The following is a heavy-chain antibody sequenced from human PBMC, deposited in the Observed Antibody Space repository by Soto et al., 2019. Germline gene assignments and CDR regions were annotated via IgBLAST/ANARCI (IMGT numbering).Heavy chain of an antibody. CDR3: ARSGGGSGWL. D-gene: IGHD6-19*01. Sequence: SETLSLTCTVSGDSVSSGSKCWSWIRQPPGKALEWIAYICHSGRANYNPSLKSRVTISRDTSRNQFSLKMTSVTADDTAVYYCARSGGGSGWLGGQGTLVTVSS. CDR1: GDSVSSGSKC. CDR2: ICHSGRA. V-gene: IGHV4-61*01. J-gene: IGHJ4*02.